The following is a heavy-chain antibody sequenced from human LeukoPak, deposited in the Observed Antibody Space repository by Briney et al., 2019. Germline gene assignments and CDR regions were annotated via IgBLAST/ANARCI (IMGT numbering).Heavy chain of an antibody. CDR2: INGRGGST. Sequence: GGSLRLSCAASGFTFSNYAMSWVRQAPGKGLEWVSSINGRGGSTYYADSVKGRFTISRVNSKNTLYLQMNSLRAEDTAVYYCAKEDYGDSTGGRFQHWGQGTLVTVSS. V-gene: IGHV3-23*01. CDR1: GFTFSNYA. D-gene: IGHD4-17*01. J-gene: IGHJ1*01. CDR3: AKEDYGDSTGGRFQH.